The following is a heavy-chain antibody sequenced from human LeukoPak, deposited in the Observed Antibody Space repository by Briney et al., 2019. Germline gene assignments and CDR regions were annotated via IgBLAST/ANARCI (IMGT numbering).Heavy chain of an antibody. CDR2: IIGSGGST. D-gene: IGHD3-22*01. CDR1: GFTFSSNF. J-gene: IGHJ4*02. Sequence: GGSLRLSCTTSGFTFSSNFFSWVRRAPGKGLEWVSTIIGSGGSTYYADSVKGRFTISRDNSKNTLYLQMNSLTAADTAVYYCAKERYDSSGYYDYWGQGTLVTVPS. V-gene: IGHV3-23*01. CDR3: AKERYDSSGYYDY.